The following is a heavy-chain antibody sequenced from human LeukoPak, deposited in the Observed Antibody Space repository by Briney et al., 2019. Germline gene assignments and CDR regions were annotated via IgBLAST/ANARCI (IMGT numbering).Heavy chain of an antibody. CDR1: GGSIRNYH. D-gene: IGHD4-23*01. J-gene: IGHJ4*02. V-gene: IGHV4-59*12. CDR3: ARGSYGGDTGYYFDY. CDR2: IHHSGST. Sequence: SETLSLTCTVSGGSIRNYHWSWIRQPPGKGLEWIGYIHHSGSTNYNPSLKSRVTISVDTSKNQFSLKVRSVTAADTAVYFCARGSYGGDTGYYFDYWGQGTLVTVSS.